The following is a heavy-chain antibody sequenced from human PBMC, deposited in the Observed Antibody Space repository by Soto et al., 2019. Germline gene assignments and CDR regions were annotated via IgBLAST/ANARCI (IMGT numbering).Heavy chain of an antibody. CDR1: GYSFTSYW. V-gene: IGHV5-51*01. CDR2: IYPGDSDT. Sequence: GESLKISCKGSGYSFTSYWIGWARQMPGKGLEWMGIIYPGDSDTRYSPSFQGQVTISADKSISTAYLQWSSLKASDTAMYYCARRQDLYYYDSSGYGTFDYWGQGTLVTAPQ. J-gene: IGHJ4*02. CDR3: ARRQDLYYYDSSGYGTFDY. D-gene: IGHD3-22*01.